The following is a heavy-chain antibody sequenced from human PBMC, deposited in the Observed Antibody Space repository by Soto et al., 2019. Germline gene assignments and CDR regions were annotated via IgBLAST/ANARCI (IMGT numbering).Heavy chain of an antibody. CDR3: ARERGCTSGVCYTESAYYYYGMDV. D-gene: IGHD2-8*01. CDR2: IIPIFGTA. J-gene: IGHJ6*02. V-gene: IGHV1-69*01. CDR1: GGTFSSYA. Sequence: QVQLVQSGAEVKKPGSSVKVSCKASGGTFSSYAISWVRQAPGQGLEWMGGIIPIFGTANYAHKFQGRGRSTADEYTSTAYMELSSMRSEDTAVYYCARERGCTSGVCYTESAYYYYGMDVWGQGTTVTGSS.